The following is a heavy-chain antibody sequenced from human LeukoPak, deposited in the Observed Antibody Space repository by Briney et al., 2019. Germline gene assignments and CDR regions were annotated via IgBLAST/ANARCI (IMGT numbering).Heavy chain of an antibody. CDR1: GFTFSSHA. D-gene: IGHD6-13*01. V-gene: IGHV3-23*01. CDR2: ISNNGGDT. J-gene: IGHJ4*02. Sequence: GGSLRLSCEGSGFTFSSHAMTWVRQAPGKGLEWVAGISNNGGDTFYAEPVKGRFTISRDNSKNTVYLQLNSVRGDDTGVYYCAKDFVAATGLLESWGQGTLVTVSS. CDR3: AKDFVAATGLLES.